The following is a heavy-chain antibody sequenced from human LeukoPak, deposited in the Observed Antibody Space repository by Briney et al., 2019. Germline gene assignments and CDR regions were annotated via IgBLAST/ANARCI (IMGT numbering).Heavy chain of an antibody. CDR3: ARYRRATTVTTRGEFDY. CDR2: IYYSGST. V-gene: IGHV4-59*08. Sequence: SETLSLTGTVSGGSMSPYYWSWIRQPPGKGLEWIGYIYYSGSTTYNPSLKTRVTMSVDTSNNQFSLILSSVTAADTAVYYCARYRRATTVTTRGEFDYWGQGTLVTVSS. D-gene: IGHD4-17*01. CDR1: GGSMSPYY. J-gene: IGHJ4*02.